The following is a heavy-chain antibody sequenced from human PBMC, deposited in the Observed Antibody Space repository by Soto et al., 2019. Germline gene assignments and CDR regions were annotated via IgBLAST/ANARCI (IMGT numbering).Heavy chain of an antibody. CDR2: INPNSGGT. V-gene: IGHV1-2*04. CDR3: AREYYYDSSGYYSDAFDI. Sequence: ASVKVSCKASGYTFTGYYMHWVRQAPGQGLEWMGWINPNSGGTNYAQKFQGWVTMTRDTSISTAYMELSRLRSDDTAVYYCAREYYYDSSGYYSDAFDIWGQGTMVTVSS. D-gene: IGHD3-22*01. CDR1: GYTFTGYY. J-gene: IGHJ3*02.